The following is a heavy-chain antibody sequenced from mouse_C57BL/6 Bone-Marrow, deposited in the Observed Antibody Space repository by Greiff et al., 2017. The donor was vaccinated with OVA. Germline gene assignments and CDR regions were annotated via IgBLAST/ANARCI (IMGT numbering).Heavy chain of an antibody. J-gene: IGHJ3*01. V-gene: IGHV3-1*01. D-gene: IGHD1-1*01. Sequence: EVHLVESGPGMVKPSQSLSLTCTVTGYSITSGYDWHWIRHFPGNKLEWMGYISYSGSTNYNPSLKSRISITHDTSKNHFFLKLNSVTTEDTATYYCARGGSSYDWFAYWGQGTLVTVSA. CDR3: ARGGSSYDWFAY. CDR2: ISYSGST. CDR1: GYSITSGYD.